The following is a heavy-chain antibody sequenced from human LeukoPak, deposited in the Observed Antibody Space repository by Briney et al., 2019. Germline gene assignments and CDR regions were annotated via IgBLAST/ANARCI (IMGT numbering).Heavy chain of an antibody. CDR1: GFIFDDYG. CDR3: ARRITMVRGEGVAMAFDI. D-gene: IGHD3-10*01. V-gene: IGHV3-20*04. Sequence: GGSLRLSCAASGFIFDDYGMSWVRQAPGKGLEWVSGINWNGTSTGYADSVKGRFTISRDNAKNSLYLQMKSLRAEDTAFYYCARRITMVRGEGVAMAFDIWGQGTMVTVSS. CDR2: INWNGTST. J-gene: IGHJ3*02.